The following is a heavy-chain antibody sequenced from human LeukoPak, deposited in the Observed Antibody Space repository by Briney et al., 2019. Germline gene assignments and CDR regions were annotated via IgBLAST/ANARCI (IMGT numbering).Heavy chain of an antibody. V-gene: IGHV1-2*02. CDR2: INPNSGGT. D-gene: IGHD1-14*01. CDR3: ARDTERGFDY. Sequence: ASVKVSCKASGGTFSSYTISWVRQAPGQGLEWMGWINPNSGGTNYAQKFQGRVTMTRDTSISTAYMELSRLRSDDTAVYYCARDTERGFDYWGQGTLVTVSS. J-gene: IGHJ4*02. CDR1: GGTFSSYT.